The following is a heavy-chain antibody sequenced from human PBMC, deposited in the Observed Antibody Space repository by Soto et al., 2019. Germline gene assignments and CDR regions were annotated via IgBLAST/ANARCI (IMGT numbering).Heavy chain of an antibody. CDR3: ARHAAVTTLAAFDI. J-gene: IGHJ3*02. Sequence: QVQLQESGPGLVKPSETLSLTCTVSGGSISSYYWSWIRQPPGKGLEWIGYIYYSGSTNYNPSLKSRVTISVDTSKNQFSLKLSSVTAADTAVYYCARHAAVTTLAAFDIWGQGTMVTVSS. CDR1: GGSISSYY. V-gene: IGHV4-59*08. D-gene: IGHD4-17*01. CDR2: IYYSGST.